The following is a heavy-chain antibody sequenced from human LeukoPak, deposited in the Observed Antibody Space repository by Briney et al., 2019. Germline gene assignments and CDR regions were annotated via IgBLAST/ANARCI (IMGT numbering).Heavy chain of an antibody. CDR2: IYYSGST. CDR1: GGSISSGGYY. V-gene: IGHV4-31*03. Sequence: PSETLSLTCTVSGGSISSGGYYWSWIRQHPGKGLEWIGYIYYSGSTYYNPSLKSRVTISVDTSKNQFSLKLSSVTAADTAVYYCAREATVRGKWNYFDYWGQGTLVTVSS. D-gene: IGHD2-8*01. J-gene: IGHJ4*02. CDR3: AREATVRGKWNYFDY.